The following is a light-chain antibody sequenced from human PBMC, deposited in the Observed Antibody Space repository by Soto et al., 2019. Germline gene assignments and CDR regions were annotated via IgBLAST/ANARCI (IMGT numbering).Light chain of an antibody. Sequence: SYELTQPPSVSVSPGQTASITCSGDKLGDKNVCWYQQKPGQSPVMVIYEDTKRPSGIPERFSGSNSGNTATLTISGTQPMDEADYYCQAWDNSVMVFGGGTKVTVL. CDR1: KLGDKN. V-gene: IGLV3-1*01. CDR3: QAWDNSVMV. CDR2: EDT. J-gene: IGLJ2*01.